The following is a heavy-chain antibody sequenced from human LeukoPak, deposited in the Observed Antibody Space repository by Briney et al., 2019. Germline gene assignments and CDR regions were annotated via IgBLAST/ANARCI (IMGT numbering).Heavy chain of an antibody. Sequence: GGSLRLSCAASGFIFRSYDMHWVRQAPDKGLEWVAVIWYDGSNKYYAESVKGRFTISRDNSKNTLYLQMNSLRAEDTAVYYCASSGGSTWDVLDYWGQGTLVTVSS. V-gene: IGHV3-33*01. CDR2: IWYDGSNK. J-gene: IGHJ4*02. D-gene: IGHD6-13*01. CDR3: ASSGGSTWDVLDY. CDR1: GFIFRSYD.